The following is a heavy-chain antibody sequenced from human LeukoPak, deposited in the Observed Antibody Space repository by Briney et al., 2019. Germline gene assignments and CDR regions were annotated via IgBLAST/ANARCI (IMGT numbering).Heavy chain of an antibody. Sequence: SVKVSCKASGGTFSSYAISWVRQAPGQGLEWMGRIIPILGIANYAQKFQGRVTITADKSTSTAYMELSSLRSEDTAVYYCASPSSCSGGICYPTTEYYYYGMDVWGQGTTVTVSS. J-gene: IGHJ6*02. CDR1: GGTFSSYA. CDR2: IIPILGIA. D-gene: IGHD2-15*01. CDR3: ASPSSCSGGICYPTTEYYYYGMDV. V-gene: IGHV1-69*04.